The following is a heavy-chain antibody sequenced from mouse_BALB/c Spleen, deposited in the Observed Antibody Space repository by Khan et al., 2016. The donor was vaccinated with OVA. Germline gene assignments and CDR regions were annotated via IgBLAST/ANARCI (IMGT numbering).Heavy chain of an antibody. CDR1: GFTFTSYG. CDR2: VSGYSDTT. CDR3: ATSYFYGDYFDY. D-gene: IGHD1-1*01. V-gene: IGHV5-17*02. Sequence: EVELVESGGGLVQPGGSRKLSCAASGFTFTSYGMHWVRQAPEKGLEWVAYVSGYSDTTIYADTVKSRFTISRDTSKNTLFLQMNTLMTDDTASYSCATSYFYGDYFDYWGQGTTLTVSS. J-gene: IGHJ2*01.